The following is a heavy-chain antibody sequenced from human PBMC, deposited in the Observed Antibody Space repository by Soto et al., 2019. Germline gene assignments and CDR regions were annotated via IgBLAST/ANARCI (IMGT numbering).Heavy chain of an antibody. CDR3: ARDGQWLPRDGLRSSNYFDY. V-gene: IGHV3-33*01. Sequence: QVQLVESGRGVVQPGRSLRLSCAASGFNFSSYVMHWVRQAPGKGLEWVAVIWYDGGNKYYADSVKGRFTISRDNSKNTLYLQMNSLRAEDTAVYYCARDGQWLPRDGLRSSNYFDYWGQGTLVTFSS. CDR2: IWYDGGNK. CDR1: GFNFSSYV. D-gene: IGHD6-19*01. J-gene: IGHJ4*02.